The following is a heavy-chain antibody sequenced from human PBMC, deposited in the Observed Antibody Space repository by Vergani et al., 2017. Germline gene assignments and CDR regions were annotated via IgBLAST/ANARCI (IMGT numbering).Heavy chain of an antibody. CDR2: IKSKTDGGTT. V-gene: IGHV3-15*01. D-gene: IGHD3-3*01. Sequence: EVQLVESGGGLVKPGGSLRLSCAASGFTFSNAWMSWVRQAPGKGLEWVGRIKSKTDGGTTDYAAPVKGRFTISRDDSKNTLYLQMNSLKTEDTAVYYCTTGFDTYNDTYYDFWSESIWFDPWGQGTLVTVSS. CDR3: TTGFDTYNDTYYDFWSESIWFDP. J-gene: IGHJ5*02. CDR1: GFTFSNAW.